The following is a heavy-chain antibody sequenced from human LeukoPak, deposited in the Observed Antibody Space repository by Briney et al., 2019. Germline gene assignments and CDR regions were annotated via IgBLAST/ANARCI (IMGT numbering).Heavy chain of an antibody. D-gene: IGHD3-10*01. J-gene: IGHJ6*03. Sequence: ASVKVSCKASGYTFTSYYMHWVRQAPGQGLEWMGIINPSGGSTSYAQKFQGRVTMTRDMSTSTVYMELSSLRSEDTAVYYCARDVIFDGSGSYYNYYYYYMDVWGKGTTVTVSS. CDR2: INPSGGST. CDR1: GYTFTSYY. CDR3: ARDVIFDGSGSYYNYYYYYMDV. V-gene: IGHV1-46*01.